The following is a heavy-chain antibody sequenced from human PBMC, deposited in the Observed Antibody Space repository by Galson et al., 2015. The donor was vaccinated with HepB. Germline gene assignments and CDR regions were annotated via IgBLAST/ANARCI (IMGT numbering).Heavy chain of an antibody. Sequence: SVKVSCKASGFTFTGGYFIHWLRQAPGQGPEWLGSINPNKGDTKYAQKFQGWVTLTRDTSTTTVYMDLRSLTPDDSAVYYCARGALSRTSWAFDLWGQGTLCTVSS. CDR3: ARGALSRTSWAFDL. D-gene: IGHD3-16*01. CDR2: INPNKGDT. V-gene: IGHV1-2*04. J-gene: IGHJ3*01. CDR1: GFTFTGGYF.